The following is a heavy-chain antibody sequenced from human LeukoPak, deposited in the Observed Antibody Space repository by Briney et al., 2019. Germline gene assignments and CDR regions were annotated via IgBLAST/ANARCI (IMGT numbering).Heavy chain of an antibody. CDR1: GGSISSGSYY. CDR3: ARPRWVGATGAFDI. Sequence: PSQTLSLTCTVSGGSISSGSYYWSWIRQPAGKGLEWIGRIYTSGSTNYNPSLKSRVTISVDTSKNQFSLKLSSVTAADTAVYYCARPRWVGATGAFDIWGQGTMVTVSS. CDR2: IYTSGST. V-gene: IGHV4-61*02. J-gene: IGHJ3*02. D-gene: IGHD1-26*01.